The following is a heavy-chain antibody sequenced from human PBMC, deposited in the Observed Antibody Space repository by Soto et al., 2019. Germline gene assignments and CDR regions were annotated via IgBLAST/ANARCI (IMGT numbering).Heavy chain of an antibody. CDR1: GFTFSDYY. CDR3: ATSDYGDNYYYYYMDV. D-gene: IGHD4-17*01. V-gene: IGHV3-11*01. J-gene: IGHJ6*03. CDR2: ISSSGSTI. Sequence: GGSLRLSCAASGFTFSDYYMSWIRQAPGKGLEWVSYISSSGSTIYYADSVKGRFTISRDNAKNSLYLQMNSLRAEDTAVYYCATSDYGDNYYYYYMDVWGKGTTVTVSS.